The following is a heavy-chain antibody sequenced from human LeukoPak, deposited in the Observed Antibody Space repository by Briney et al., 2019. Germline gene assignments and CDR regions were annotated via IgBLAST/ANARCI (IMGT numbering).Heavy chain of an antibody. Sequence: ASVKVSCKASGYTFTGYDINWVRQATGQGLEWMGWMNPNSGNTGYAQKFQGRVTMTRNTSISTAYMELRSLRSEDTAVYYCARPSGSYLDPDAFDIWGQGTMVTVSS. CDR3: ARPSGSYLDPDAFDI. CDR2: MNPNSGNT. J-gene: IGHJ3*02. D-gene: IGHD1-26*01. CDR1: GYTFTGYD. V-gene: IGHV1-8*01.